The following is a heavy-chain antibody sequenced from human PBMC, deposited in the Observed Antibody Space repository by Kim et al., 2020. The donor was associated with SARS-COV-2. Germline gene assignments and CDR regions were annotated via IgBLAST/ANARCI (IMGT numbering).Heavy chain of an antibody. CDR3: ASQQLMTSIYYYYGMDV. Sequence: ASVKVSCKASGYTFTSYAMHWVRQAPGQRLEWMGWINAGNGNTKYSQKFQGRVTITRDTSASTAYMELSSLRSEDTAVYYCASQQLMTSIYYYYGMDVWGQGTTVTVSS. CDR1: GYTFTSYA. CDR2: INAGNGNT. J-gene: IGHJ6*02. V-gene: IGHV1-3*01. D-gene: IGHD6-13*01.